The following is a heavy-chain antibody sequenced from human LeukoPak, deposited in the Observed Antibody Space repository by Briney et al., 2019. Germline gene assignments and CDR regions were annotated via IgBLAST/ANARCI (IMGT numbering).Heavy chain of an antibody. J-gene: IGHJ4*02. CDR2: IYYSGST. CDR1: GGSISSGGYY. V-gene: IGHV4-31*03. Sequence: SETLSLTCTVSGGSISSGGYYWSWIRQHPGKGLEWIGYIYYSGSTYYNPSLKSRVTISVDTSKNQFSLKLSSVTAADTAVYFCVRVRTGTSCYDYWGQGTLVTVSS. D-gene: IGHD2-2*01. CDR3: VRVRTGTSCYDY.